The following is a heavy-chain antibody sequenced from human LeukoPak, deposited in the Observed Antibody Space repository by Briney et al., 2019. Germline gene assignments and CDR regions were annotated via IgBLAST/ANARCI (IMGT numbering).Heavy chain of an antibody. CDR2: IFYNEGP. Sequence: PSETLSLTCTVSSGSFRTYYWSWIRQPPGKGLEGIGYIFYNEGPSYNPSLKSRVTISVDTSNNQLSLKVNSVTAADTAMYYCVKSNSRYQPWTLDIWGRGTMVTVSS. V-gene: IGHV4-59*01. J-gene: IGHJ3*02. CDR1: SGSFRTYY. D-gene: IGHD2-2*01. CDR3: VKSNSRYQPWTLDI.